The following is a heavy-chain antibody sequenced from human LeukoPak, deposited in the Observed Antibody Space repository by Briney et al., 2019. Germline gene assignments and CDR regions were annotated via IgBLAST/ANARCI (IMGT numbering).Heavy chain of an antibody. CDR1: GYTFTSYD. D-gene: IGHD1-26*01. CDR2: ISAYNGNT. J-gene: IGHJ5*02. CDR3: ASMERSVGATGNWFDP. Sequence: GASVKVSCKASGYTFTSYDINWVRQATGQGLEWMGWISAYNGNTNYAQKLQGRVTMTTDTSTSTAYMELRSLRSDDTAVYYCASMERSVGATGNWFDPWGQGTLVTVSS. V-gene: IGHV1-18*01.